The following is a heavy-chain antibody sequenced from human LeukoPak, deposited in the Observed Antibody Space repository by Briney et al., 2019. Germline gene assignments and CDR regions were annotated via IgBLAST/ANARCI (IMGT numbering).Heavy chain of an antibody. J-gene: IGHJ6*02. CDR1: GGSISHYY. V-gene: IGHV4-59*01. Sequence: SETLSLTCTVSGGSISHYYWSWIRQPPGKGLEWIGYIYYSGTTNYNPSLKSRVTISVDTSKNQFSLKLNSVTAADTAVYYCAREDPRTKVPEGMDVWGQGTTVAVSS. CDR3: AREDPRTKVPEGMDV. D-gene: IGHD4/OR15-4a*01. CDR2: IYYSGTT.